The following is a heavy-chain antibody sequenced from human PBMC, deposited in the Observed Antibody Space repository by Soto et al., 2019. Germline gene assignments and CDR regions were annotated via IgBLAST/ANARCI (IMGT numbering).Heavy chain of an antibody. Sequence: SVKVSCKASGGTFSSYAISWVRQAPGQGLEWMGGIIPIFGTANYAQKFQGRVTITADESTSTAYMELSSLRSEDTAVYYCASATVVITAKFDYWGQGTLVTVSS. D-gene: IGHD3-22*01. CDR2: IIPIFGTA. CDR3: ASATVVITAKFDY. CDR1: GGTFSSYA. V-gene: IGHV1-69*13. J-gene: IGHJ4*02.